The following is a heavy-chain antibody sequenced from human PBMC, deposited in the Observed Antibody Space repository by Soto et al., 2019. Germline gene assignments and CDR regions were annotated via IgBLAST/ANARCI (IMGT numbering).Heavy chain of an antibody. CDR3: ARDASASATSYSFDN. V-gene: IGHV1-46*01. D-gene: IGHD6-25*01. J-gene: IGHJ4*02. CDR2: INPNGGGT. CDR1: GYKFINHY. Sequence: ASVKVSCKASGYKFINHYMHWVRQVPGVGLEWMGIINPNGGGTDYSQKFQGRVTMTRDTSANTVHMELSSLRAEDTGVYFCARDASASATSYSFDNWGQGTLVTVSS.